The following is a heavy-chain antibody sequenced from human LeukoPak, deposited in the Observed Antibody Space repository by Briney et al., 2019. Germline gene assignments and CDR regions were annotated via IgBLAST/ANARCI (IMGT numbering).Heavy chain of an antibody. CDR3: ARGTNDVWSGHHFDY. Sequence: SETLSLTCSVTGYSIRSGYYWAWIRQPPGKGLEWIGSIDHSGSINYTPSLKSRLTISIDTPKNQVSLNLSSVTAADTAVYFCARGTNDVWSGHHFDYWGQGTLVMVSS. J-gene: IGHJ4*02. CDR2: IDHSGSI. V-gene: IGHV4-38-2*02. CDR1: GYSIRSGYY. D-gene: IGHD3-3*01.